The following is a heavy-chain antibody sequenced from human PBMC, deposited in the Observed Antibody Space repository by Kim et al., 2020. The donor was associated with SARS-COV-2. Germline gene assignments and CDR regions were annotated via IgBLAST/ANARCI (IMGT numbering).Heavy chain of an antibody. J-gene: IGHJ6*02. Sequence: GGSLRLSCAASGFTFSTYAMTWVRQAPGKGLECVSVVSVSGGYTYYADSVKGRFTISRDISKNTLYLQMNSLRAEDTAVYYCAKGRGDVWGQGTTVTVSS. CDR3: AKGRGDV. V-gene: IGHV3-23*01. CDR2: VSVSGGYT. CDR1: GFTFSTYA.